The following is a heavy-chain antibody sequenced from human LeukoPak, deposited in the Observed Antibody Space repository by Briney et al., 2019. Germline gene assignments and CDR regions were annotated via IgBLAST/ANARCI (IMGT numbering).Heavy chain of an antibody. Sequence: GGSLRLSCAASGFTFSSYAMHWVRQAPGKGLEWVAVISYDGSNKYYADSVKGRFTISRDNSKNTLYLQMNSLRAEDTAVYYCARDLDFDWPLMAGYYYGMDVWGQGTTVTVSS. CDR3: ARDLDFDWPLMAGYYYGMDV. CDR2: ISYDGSNK. J-gene: IGHJ6*02. CDR1: GFTFSSYA. V-gene: IGHV3-30-3*01. D-gene: IGHD3-9*01.